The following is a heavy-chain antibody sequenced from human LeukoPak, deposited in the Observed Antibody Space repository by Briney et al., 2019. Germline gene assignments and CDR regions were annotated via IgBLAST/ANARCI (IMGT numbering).Heavy chain of an antibody. Sequence: QPGGSLRLSCAASGFTVSSNYMSWVRQAPGKGLEWVSVIYSGGSTHYADSVKGRFTISRDNSKNTLYLQMNSLRAEDTAVYYCARALFPSDSSSWGDYWGQGTLVTVSS. V-gene: IGHV3-53*01. CDR1: GFTVSSNY. CDR3: ARALFPSDSSSWGDY. D-gene: IGHD6-13*01. CDR2: IYSGGST. J-gene: IGHJ4*02.